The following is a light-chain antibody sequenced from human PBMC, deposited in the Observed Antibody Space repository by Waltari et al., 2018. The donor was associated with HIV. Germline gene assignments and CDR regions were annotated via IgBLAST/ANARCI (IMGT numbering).Light chain of an antibody. CDR1: QSVSSY. Sequence: IVLTQSPATLSLSPGERATLSCRASQSVSSYLAGYQQNPGQAPRLLIYDASNRATGIPARFSGSGSGTDFTLTITSLEPEDFAVYYCQQRSNWPPYTFGQGTKLEIK. V-gene: IGKV3-11*01. J-gene: IGKJ2*01. CDR3: QQRSNWPPYT. CDR2: DAS.